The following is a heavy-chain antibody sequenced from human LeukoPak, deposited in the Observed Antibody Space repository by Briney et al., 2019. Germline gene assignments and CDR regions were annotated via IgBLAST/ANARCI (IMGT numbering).Heavy chain of an antibody. CDR2: SSATGTNT. CDR1: GFAFSAHA. V-gene: IGHV3-23*01. D-gene: IGHD2-2*01. CDR3: AKDPGVVPAHYFDY. Sequence: GGSLRLSCAASGFAFSAHAMTWVRQAPGKGLEWVSSSSATGTNTYYADSVKGRFTVSRDNSKNTLSLQMNSLRAEDTAVYYCAKDPGVVPAHYFDYWGQGILVTVSS. J-gene: IGHJ4*02.